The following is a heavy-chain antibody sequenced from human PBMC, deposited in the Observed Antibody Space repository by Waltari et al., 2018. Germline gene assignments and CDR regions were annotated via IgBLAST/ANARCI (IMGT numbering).Heavy chain of an antibody. J-gene: IGHJ4*02. D-gene: IGHD6-13*01. CDR3: ARRYRVAAAGALEYYFDY. Sequence: QVQLVQSGAEVKKPGASVKVSCTASGYTFTGYYMHWVRQAPGQGLEWMGRINPNIGGTNYAQKFQGRVTMTRDTSISTAYMELSRLRSDDTAVYYCARRYRVAAAGALEYYFDYWGQGTLVTVSS. V-gene: IGHV1-2*06. CDR1: GYTFTGYY. CDR2: INPNIGGT.